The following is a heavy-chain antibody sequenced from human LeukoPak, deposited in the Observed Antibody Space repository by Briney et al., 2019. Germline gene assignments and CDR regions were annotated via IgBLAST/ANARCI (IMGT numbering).Heavy chain of an antibody. Sequence: TSETLSLTCTVSGNSISSSNSYWGWIRQPPGKGLEWIGSIYYSGNTYYNASLKSQVSISIDTSKNQFSLRLTSVTAADTAVYYCARQTGSGLFILPGGQGTLVTVSS. J-gene: IGHJ4*02. CDR2: IYYSGNT. D-gene: IGHD3/OR15-3a*01. CDR1: GNSISSSNSY. CDR3: ARQTGSGLFILP. V-gene: IGHV4-39*01.